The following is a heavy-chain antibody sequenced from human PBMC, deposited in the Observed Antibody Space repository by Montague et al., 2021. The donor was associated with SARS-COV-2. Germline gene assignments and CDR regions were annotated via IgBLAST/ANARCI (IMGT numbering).Heavy chain of an antibody. CDR1: GDSVSSNIAT. CDR3: ARAYCGGDCYFYWYFDL. CDR2: TYYRSKWYN. Sequence: CAISGDSVSSNIATWNWIRQSPSRGLEWLGRTYYRSKWYNDYAVSVKSRVIINPDTSNNRISLQLNSVTPEDTAVYYCARAYCGGDCYFYWYFDLCGRGTTVTVSS. V-gene: IGHV6-1*01. D-gene: IGHD2-21*02. J-gene: IGHJ2*01.